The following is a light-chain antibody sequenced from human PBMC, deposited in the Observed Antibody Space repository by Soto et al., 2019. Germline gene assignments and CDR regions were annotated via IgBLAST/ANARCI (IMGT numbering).Light chain of an antibody. Sequence: AIRMTQSPSSFSASTGDRVTITCRASQGISDYLAWYQQKPGRAPKLLIYAASTLQGGVPSRFSGSGSGTDFTLTIRYLQSEDFATYYCQQYYDYPRTFGQGTKVEIK. J-gene: IGKJ1*01. CDR1: QGISDY. CDR2: AAS. CDR3: QQYYDYPRT. V-gene: IGKV1-8*01.